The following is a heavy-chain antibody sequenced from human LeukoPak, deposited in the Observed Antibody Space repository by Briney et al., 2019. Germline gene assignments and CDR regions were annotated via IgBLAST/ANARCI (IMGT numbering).Heavy chain of an antibody. CDR1: VYSFTSYW. CDR2: IYPGDSDT. CDR3: ARHMVEVVPTLVDS. D-gene: IGHD2-2*01. V-gene: IGHV5-51*01. Sequence: GESLKISCKGSVYSFTSYWIGWVRQMPGKGLEWVGIIYPGDSDTRYSPSFQGQVTISADKSISTAYLQWSSLKASDTAMYYCARHMVEVVPTLVDSWGQGTLVTVSS. J-gene: IGHJ4*02.